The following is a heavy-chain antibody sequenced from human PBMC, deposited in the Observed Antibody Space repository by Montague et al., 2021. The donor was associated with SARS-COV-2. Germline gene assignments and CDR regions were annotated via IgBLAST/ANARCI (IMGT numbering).Heavy chain of an antibody. Sequence: SLRLSCAASGFTFSTFWMTWVRQVPGKGLEWVANIKQDGSEKYYVDSVKSRFTISRDNAKNSLYLQLDSLRAEDTAVYYCARGYDSSGYQYWGQGTLVTVSS. CDR3: ARGYDSSGYQY. V-gene: IGHV3-7*02. CDR2: IKQDGSEK. D-gene: IGHD3-22*01. J-gene: IGHJ4*02. CDR1: GFTFSTFW.